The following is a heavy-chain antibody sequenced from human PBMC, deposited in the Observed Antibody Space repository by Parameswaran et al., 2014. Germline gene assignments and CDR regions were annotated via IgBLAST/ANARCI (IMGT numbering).Heavy chain of an antibody. J-gene: IGHJ4*02. Sequence: VRQMPGKGLVWVSRINSDGSSTSYADSVKGRFTISRDNAKNTLYLQMNSLRAEDTAVYYCARDTSGWYGYWGQGTLVTVSS. V-gene: IGHV3-74*01. D-gene: IGHD6-19*01. CDR2: INSDGSST. CDR3: ARDTSGWYGY.